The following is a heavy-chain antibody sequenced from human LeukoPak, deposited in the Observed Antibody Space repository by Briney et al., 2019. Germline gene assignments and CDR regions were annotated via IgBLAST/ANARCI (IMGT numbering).Heavy chain of an antibody. D-gene: IGHD3-10*01. Sequence: WASVKVSCRASGNXFTNNFIHWVRQAPGQGHEWMGLINPSGSATTYPQKLQGRVTMTRDTSTHTVYMELSSLRSEDTAVYYCATDLPTGFGSTAYWGQGTLVTVSS. CDR1: GNXFTNNF. J-gene: IGHJ4*02. CDR2: INPSGSAT. CDR3: ATDLPTGFGSTAY. V-gene: IGHV1-46*01.